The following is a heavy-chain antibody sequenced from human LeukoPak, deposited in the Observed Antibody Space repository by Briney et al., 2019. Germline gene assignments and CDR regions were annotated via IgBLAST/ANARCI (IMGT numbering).Heavy chain of an antibody. J-gene: IGHJ4*02. V-gene: IGHV1-18*01. CDR1: GYTFTSYG. Sequence: GASVKVSCKASGYTFTSYGISWVRQAPGQGLEWMGWISAYNGNTNYAQKLQGRVTMTTDTATRTGYMELRSLRSDDTAVYCCARTMAGRPDYWGQGTLVTVSS. D-gene: IGHD6-19*01. CDR3: ARTMAGRPDY. CDR2: ISAYNGNT.